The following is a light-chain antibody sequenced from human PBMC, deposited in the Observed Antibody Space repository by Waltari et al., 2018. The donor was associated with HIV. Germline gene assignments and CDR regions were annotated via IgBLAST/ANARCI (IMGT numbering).Light chain of an antibody. J-gene: IGKJ4*01. CDR2: GAS. V-gene: IGKV3-20*01. CDR1: QSVRSAS. CDR3: QRYAASPLT. Sequence: EIVLTQSPGTLSLSPGERATLSCRASQSVRSASLAWYQQKPGQAPRLLIYGASSRAPGIPDRVSGSGAVTDCILTISRLEPEDCAVYYCQRYAASPLTFGGGTKVEIK.